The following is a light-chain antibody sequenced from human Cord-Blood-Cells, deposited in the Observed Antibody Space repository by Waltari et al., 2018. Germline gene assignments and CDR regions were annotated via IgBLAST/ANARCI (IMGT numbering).Light chain of an antibody. CDR1: SSNIGSNY. CDR3: AAWDDSLSGAV. CDR2: RNN. J-gene: IGLJ7*01. V-gene: IGLV1-47*01. Sequence: QSVLTQPPSASGTPGQRVTISCSGSSSNIGSNYVYWYQQLPGTAPKLLIYRNNQRSSGVPDRFSGSKSGTSASLAISVLRSEDEADYYCAAWDDSLSGAVFGGGTQLTVL.